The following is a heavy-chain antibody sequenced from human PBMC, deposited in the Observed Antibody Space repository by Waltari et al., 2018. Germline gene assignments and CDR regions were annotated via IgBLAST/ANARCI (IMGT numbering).Heavy chain of an antibody. CDR2: IKQDGSEK. J-gene: IGHJ4*02. CDR1: GFTFSSYW. CDR3: ARIRSGSGSYPTDY. V-gene: IGHV3-7*01. Sequence: EVQLVESGGGLVQPGGSLRLSCAASGFTFSSYWMSWVRQAPGKGLEWVANIKQDGSEKYYVDSVKGRFTISRDNAKNSLYLQMNSLRAEDTAVYYCARIRSGSGSYPTDYWGQGTLVTVSS. D-gene: IGHD3-10*01.